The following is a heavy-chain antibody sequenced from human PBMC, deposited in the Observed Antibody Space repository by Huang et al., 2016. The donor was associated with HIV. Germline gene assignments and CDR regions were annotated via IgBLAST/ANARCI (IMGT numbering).Heavy chain of an antibody. CDR2: INTDTGNP. D-gene: IGHD2-21*02. Sequence: QVQLVQSGSELKKPGASVKVSCKASGYTFTNYGVHWVRQAPGQGLEWMGLINTDTGNPRYAQGLTGRFVFSLDTSVNTAYLQISSLKAADSAIYYCVRVRRVMDTYCVADCSTLEAFDIWGQGTVVTVSA. CDR1: GYTFTNYG. V-gene: IGHV7-4-1*02. J-gene: IGHJ3*02. CDR3: VRVRRVMDTYCVADCSTLEAFDI.